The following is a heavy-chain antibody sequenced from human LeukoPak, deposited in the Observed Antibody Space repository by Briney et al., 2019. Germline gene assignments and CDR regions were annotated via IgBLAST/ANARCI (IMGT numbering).Heavy chain of an antibody. CDR2: IYPGDSDT. D-gene: IGHD3-10*01. V-gene: IGHV5-51*01. Sequence: GASLNISFQCSGSIFTSYWIGWVRPMPGKGLAWMWIIYPGDSDTRYSPSFQGQVTISADKSISTAYLQWSSLKASDTAMYYCARLEFGSYYYYYYGMDVGGQGTTVTVS. CDR1: GSIFTSYW. J-gene: IGHJ6*02. CDR3: ARLEFGSYYYYYYGMDV.